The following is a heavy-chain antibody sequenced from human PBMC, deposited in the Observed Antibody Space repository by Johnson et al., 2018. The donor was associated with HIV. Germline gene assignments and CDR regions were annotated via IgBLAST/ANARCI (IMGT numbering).Heavy chain of an antibody. V-gene: IGHV3-66*01. J-gene: IGHJ3*01. Sequence: VQLVESGGGLVQPGGSLRLSCAASGFTVSSNYMSWVRQAPGKGLEWVSLIYSDGSTYYADSVKGRFTISRDNSKNMVYLQMNSLRAEDTAVYYCAKERGISGGFDFWGHGTMVTVSS. D-gene: IGHD2-15*01. CDR3: AKERGISGGFDF. CDR2: IYSDGST. CDR1: GFTVSSNY.